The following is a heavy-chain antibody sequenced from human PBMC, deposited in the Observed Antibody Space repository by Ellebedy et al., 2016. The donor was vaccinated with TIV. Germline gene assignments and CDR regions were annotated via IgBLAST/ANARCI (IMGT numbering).Heavy chain of an antibody. Sequence: GGSLRLSCAASGFTFSNAWMSWVRQAPGKGLEWLSAMRSEGYTHYTDSVKGRFTISRDDSENMLYLQMNSLTVEDTAVYYCARVIPGNMRAFSSGWYGNYYYYGMDVWGQGTTVTVSS. CDR1: GFTFSNAW. V-gene: IGHV3-66*01. D-gene: IGHD6-19*01. CDR3: ARVIPGNMRAFSSGWYGNYYYYGMDV. CDR2: MRSEGYT. J-gene: IGHJ6*02.